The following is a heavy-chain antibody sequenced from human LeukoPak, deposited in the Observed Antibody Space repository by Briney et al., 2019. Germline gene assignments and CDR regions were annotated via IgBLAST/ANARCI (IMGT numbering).Heavy chain of an antibody. CDR3: ARDRYGDYLYYFDF. Sequence: PSVTLSLTCTVSGGSISSSYWSWIRQPAGKGLEWIGRFYSSGSTNYNPSLKSRVTMSGDTSKNQFSLKLSSVTAADTAVYYCARDRYGDYLYYFDFWGQGTLVTVSS. J-gene: IGHJ4*02. CDR2: FYSSGST. D-gene: IGHD4-17*01. CDR1: GGSISSSY. V-gene: IGHV4-4*07.